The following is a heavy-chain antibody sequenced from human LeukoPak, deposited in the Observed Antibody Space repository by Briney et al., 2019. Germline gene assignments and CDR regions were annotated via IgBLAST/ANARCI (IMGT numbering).Heavy chain of an antibody. V-gene: IGHV3-13*01. J-gene: IGHJ4*02. CDR1: GFTFSSYD. CDR3: ARAVSMVRGVNYFDY. CDR2: IGTTSDT. D-gene: IGHD3-10*01. Sequence: GGSLRLSCAASGFTFSSYDMHWVRQATGNGLEWVSAIGTTSDTYYPDSVKGRFTISRENAKNSLYLQMNSLRAGDTAVYYCARAVSMVRGVNYFDYWGQGTLVTVSS.